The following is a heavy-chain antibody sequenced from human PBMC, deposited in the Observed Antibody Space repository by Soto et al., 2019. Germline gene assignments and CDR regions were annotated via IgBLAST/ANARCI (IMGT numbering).Heavy chain of an antibody. Sequence: EVQLVESGGGLVKPGGSLRLSCAASGFTFSSYSMNWVRQAPGKGLEWVSSITSSSIYIYYADSVKGRFTISRDNAKNSLYLQMNSLRAEDTAVYYCARPHGSSGCDYYYYGMDVWGQGTTVTVSS. D-gene: IGHD6-19*01. J-gene: IGHJ6*02. V-gene: IGHV3-21*01. CDR2: ITSSSIYI. CDR3: ARPHGSSGCDYYYYGMDV. CDR1: GFTFSSYS.